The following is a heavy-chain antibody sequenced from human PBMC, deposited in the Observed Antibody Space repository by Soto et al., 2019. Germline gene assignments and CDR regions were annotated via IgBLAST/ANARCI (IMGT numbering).Heavy chain of an antibody. J-gene: IGHJ6*02. Sequence: QVQLVQSGAEVKKPGASVKVSCKASGYTFTSYGISWVRQAPGQGLEWMGWISAYNGNTNYAQKHQGRVTMTTDTSTSTAYMELRSVRSDDTAVYYCARDGIGYCSSTSCREFYYGMDVWGQGTTVTVSS. CDR1: GYTFTSYG. D-gene: IGHD2-2*01. V-gene: IGHV1-18*01. CDR2: ISAYNGNT. CDR3: ARDGIGYCSSTSCREFYYGMDV.